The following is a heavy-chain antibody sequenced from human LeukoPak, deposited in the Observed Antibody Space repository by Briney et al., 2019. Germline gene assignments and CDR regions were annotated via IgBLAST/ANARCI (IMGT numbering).Heavy chain of an antibody. D-gene: IGHD6-19*01. CDR3: AKCSTSAYTTGWCNWIDP. Sequence: GGSLRLSCVASGYTFTSDAMNWVRQAPGKGLEWVSSTVSRGTTQYADSVKGRFTVSRDTSKNTLYLQMNSLRADDTAVYYCAKCSTSAYTTGWCNWIDPWGQGTLVTVSS. CDR1: GYTFTSDA. CDR2: TVSRGTT. J-gene: IGHJ5*02. V-gene: IGHV3-23*01.